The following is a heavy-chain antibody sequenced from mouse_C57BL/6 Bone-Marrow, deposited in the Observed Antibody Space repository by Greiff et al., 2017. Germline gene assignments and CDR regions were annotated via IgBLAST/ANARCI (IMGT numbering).Heavy chain of an antibody. J-gene: IGHJ1*03. CDR2: INPENGDT. CDR1: GFNFTDDY. D-gene: IGHD1-1*01. CDR3: NRKCYGSGYLDV. V-gene: IGHV14-4*01. Sequence: VQLQQPGAELVRPGASVKLSCTASGFNFTDDYMHWVKQRPEQGLEWIGWINPENGDTEYASKFQGKATITADTSSNTAYLQLSSLTSEDAAVDYCNRKCYGSGYLDVWGRGTTVTVTA.